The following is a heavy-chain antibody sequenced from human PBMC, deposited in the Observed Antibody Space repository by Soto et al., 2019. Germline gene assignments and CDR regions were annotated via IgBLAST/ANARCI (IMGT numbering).Heavy chain of an antibody. D-gene: IGHD3-3*01. V-gene: IGHV3-33*01. Sequence: GGSLRLSSAASGFTFSSYGMHWVRQAPGKGLEWVAVIWYDGSNKYYADSVKGRFTISRDNSKNTLYLQMNSLRAEDTAVYYCARDSYDFWSGYYRYYGMDVWGQGTTVTVSS. J-gene: IGHJ6*02. CDR2: IWYDGSNK. CDR3: ARDSYDFWSGYYRYYGMDV. CDR1: GFTFSSYG.